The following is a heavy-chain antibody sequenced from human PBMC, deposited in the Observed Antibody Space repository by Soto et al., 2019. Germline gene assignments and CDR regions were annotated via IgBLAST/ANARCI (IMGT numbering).Heavy chain of an antibody. Sequence: GGSLRLSCAASGFTCSRYWMHWVRQAPGEGLMWVSRINSDGSMTSYADSVKGRFTISRDNAKNTVYLHMNSLRAEDTARYYCVRRKDQYTPLTYSYYDQWGQGTLVTVSS. J-gene: IGHJ5*02. CDR3: VRRKDQYTPLTYSYYDQ. CDR2: INSDGSMT. D-gene: IGHD4-4*01. V-gene: IGHV3-74*01. CDR1: GFTCSRYW.